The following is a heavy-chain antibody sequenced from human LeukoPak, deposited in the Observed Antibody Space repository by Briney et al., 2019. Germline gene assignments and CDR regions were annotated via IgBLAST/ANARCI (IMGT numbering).Heavy chain of an antibody. CDR2: INHSGST. D-gene: IGHD3-10*01. V-gene: IGHV4-34*01. CDR1: GGSFSGYY. CDR3: ARGRETYYGSGSYSSSVDY. J-gene: IGHJ4*02. Sequence: SKTLSLTCAVYGGSFSGYYWSWIRQPPGKGLEWIGEINHSGSTNYNPSLKSRVTISVDTSKNQFSLKLSSVTAADTAVYYCARGRETYYGSGSYSSSVDYWGQGTLVTVSS.